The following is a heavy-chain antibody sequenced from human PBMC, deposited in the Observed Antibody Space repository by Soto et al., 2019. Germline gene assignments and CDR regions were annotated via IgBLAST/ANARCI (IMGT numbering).Heavy chain of an antibody. CDR2: MSSSTNYI. CDR1: GFPFSSYS. V-gene: IGHV3-21*01. CDR3: ARGGQWLDDFDY. J-gene: IGHJ4*02. Sequence: ESGGGLVKPGGSLRLSCAASGFPFSSYSMNWVRQAPGKGLEWVSSMSSSTNYIYYADSVKGRFTISRDNAKNSLYLQMNSLRVEDTAVYYCARGGQWLDDFDYWGQGTLVIVSS. D-gene: IGHD6-19*01.